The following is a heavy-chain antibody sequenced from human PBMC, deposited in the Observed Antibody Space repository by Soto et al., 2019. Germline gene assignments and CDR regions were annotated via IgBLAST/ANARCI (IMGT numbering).Heavy chain of an antibody. CDR1: GYTFTRSG. J-gene: IGHJ6*02. V-gene: IGHV1-18*01. CDR2: ISSYNGDT. D-gene: IGHD5-12*01. Sequence: QVQLVQSGAEVKKPGASVKVSCKASGYTFTRSGISWARQAPGQGPEWMGWISSYNGDTNYAQKFQGRVTMTTDTSTSTAYMELRSLRSDDTAVYYCAREGVAPYDYYGMDIWGQGTPVTVSS. CDR3: AREGVAPYDYYGMDI.